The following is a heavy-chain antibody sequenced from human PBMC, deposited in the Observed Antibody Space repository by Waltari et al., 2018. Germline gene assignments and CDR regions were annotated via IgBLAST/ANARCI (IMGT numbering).Heavy chain of an antibody. V-gene: IGHV3-74*01. CDR1: GFTFNSHW. CDR2: INSDGSIT. CDR3: AKECVDTAICDY. J-gene: IGHJ4*02. Sequence: EVQLKQSGGGLVQPGGSLRLSCAASGFTFNSHWMHWVRQAPGKGLVWVSSINSDGSITAYADSVKGRFTISRDNAKNTLYLQMNSLRDEDTAVYYCAKECVDTAICDYWSQGTLVTVSS. D-gene: IGHD5-18*01.